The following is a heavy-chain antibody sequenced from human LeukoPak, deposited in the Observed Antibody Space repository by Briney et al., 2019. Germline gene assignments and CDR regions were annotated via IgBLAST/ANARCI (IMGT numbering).Heavy chain of an antibody. Sequence: GGSLRLSCAASGFTVSRNYMTWVRQAPGKGLEWVSVIYSGGSTYYADSVKGRFTISRDNSKNTLYLQMNSLRAEDTAVYYCAGTIAGKWAIDYWGQGTLVTVSS. D-gene: IGHD6-13*01. CDR2: IYSGGST. V-gene: IGHV3-53*01. CDR1: GFTVSRNY. J-gene: IGHJ4*02. CDR3: AGTIAGKWAIDY.